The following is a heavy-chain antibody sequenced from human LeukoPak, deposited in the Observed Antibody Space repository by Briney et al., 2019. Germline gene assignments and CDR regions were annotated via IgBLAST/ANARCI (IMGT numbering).Heavy chain of an antibody. CDR1: GFTFSSYW. CDR3: ARVGYSYGYFFDY. D-gene: IGHD5-18*01. J-gene: IGHJ4*02. Sequence: GGSLRLSCAASGFTFSSYWMSWVRQAPGKGLEWVANIKQDGSEKYYVDSVKGRFTISRDNAKNSLYLQMNSLRAEDTAVYYCARVGYSYGYFFDYWGQGTLVTVSS. CDR2: IKQDGSEK. V-gene: IGHV3-7*01.